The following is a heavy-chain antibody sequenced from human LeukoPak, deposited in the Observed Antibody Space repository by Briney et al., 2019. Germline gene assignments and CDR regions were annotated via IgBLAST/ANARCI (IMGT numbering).Heavy chain of an antibody. CDR3: AKDTYYDAHNWFDP. D-gene: IGHD3-22*01. J-gene: IGHJ5*02. V-gene: IGHV3-23*01. Sequence: PGGSLRLSCAASGFTFSNAWMSWVRQAPGKGLEWVSAISGSGGSTYYADSVKGRFTISRDNSKNTLYLQMNSLRAEDTAVYYCAKDTYYDAHNWFDPWGQGTLVTVSS. CDR2: ISGSGGST. CDR1: GFTFSNAW.